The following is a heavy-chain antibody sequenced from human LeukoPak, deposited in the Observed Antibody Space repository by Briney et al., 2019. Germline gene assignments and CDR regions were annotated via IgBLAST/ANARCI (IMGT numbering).Heavy chain of an antibody. CDR3: AKPSLHDYSNYDWYFDL. CDR1: GGTFSSYA. CDR2: IIPIFGTA. J-gene: IGHJ2*01. Sequence: SVKVSCKASGGTFSSYAISWVRQAPGQGLEWMGGIIPIFGTANYAQKFQGRVTITTDESTSAAYMELSSLRSEDTAVYYCAKPSLHDYSNYDWYFDLWGRGTLVTVSS. D-gene: IGHD4-11*01. V-gene: IGHV1-69*05.